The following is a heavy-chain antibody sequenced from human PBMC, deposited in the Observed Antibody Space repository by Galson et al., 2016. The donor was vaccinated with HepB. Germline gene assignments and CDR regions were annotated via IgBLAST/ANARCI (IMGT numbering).Heavy chain of an antibody. Sequence: SLRLSCAASGFTFSSYGMYWVRQAPGKGLEWVAVISFDGNNKYYADSVKGRFTISRDNSKNMFYLQMNSLRPEDTAVYYCAKGWLEMAWHWGQGTLVTVSS. V-gene: IGHV3-30*18. CDR3: AKGWLEMAWH. CDR1: GFTFSSYG. CDR2: ISFDGNNK. J-gene: IGHJ4*02. D-gene: IGHD5-24*01.